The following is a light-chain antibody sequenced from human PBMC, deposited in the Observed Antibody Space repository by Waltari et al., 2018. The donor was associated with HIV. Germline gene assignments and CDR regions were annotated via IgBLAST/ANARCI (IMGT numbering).Light chain of an antibody. CDR3: QQYNTYLWT. CDR2: KAS. V-gene: IGKV1-5*03. Sequence: DIQMTQSPSTLSASLGDTVTLTCRASQDISRWLAWYQQKPGEVPKLLVYKASLLGSGVPSRFSGSGSGTEFTLTINSLQPSDFATYYCQQYNTYLWTFGQGTKVEI. CDR1: QDISRW. J-gene: IGKJ1*01.